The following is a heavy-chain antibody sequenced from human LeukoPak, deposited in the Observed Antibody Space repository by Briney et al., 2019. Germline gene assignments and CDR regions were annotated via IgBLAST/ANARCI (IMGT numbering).Heavy chain of an antibody. CDR1: GYTFTSYY. CDR2: INPSGGST. Sequence: ASVKVSCKASGYTFTSYYMHWVRQAPGQGLEWMGIINPSGGSTSYAQKFQGRVTMTRETSTSTVYMELSSLRSEDTAVYYCASNYGSGSYFDYWGQGTLVTVSS. D-gene: IGHD3-10*01. J-gene: IGHJ4*02. V-gene: IGHV1-46*03. CDR3: ASNYGSGSYFDY.